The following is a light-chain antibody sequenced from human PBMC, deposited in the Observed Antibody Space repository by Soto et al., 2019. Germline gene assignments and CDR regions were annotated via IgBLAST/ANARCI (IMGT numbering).Light chain of an antibody. CDR3: QQYNELPRT. CDR1: QRISSN. Sequence: EIVMTQSPATLSVSTGERVILSCRASQRISSNLAWYQQKPGQPPRLLIYGASTRATGIPARFSGSGSETEFTLTISSLQSEDFAVYYCQQYNELPRTFGLGTKVEI. CDR2: GAS. V-gene: IGKV3-15*01. J-gene: IGKJ1*01.